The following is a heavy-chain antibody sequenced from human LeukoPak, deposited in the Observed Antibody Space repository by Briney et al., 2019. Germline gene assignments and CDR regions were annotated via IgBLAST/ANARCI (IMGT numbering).Heavy chain of an antibody. Sequence: ASVKVPCKASGYTFTSYGISWVRQAPGQGLEWMGWISAYNGNTNYAQKLQGRVTMTTDTSTSTAYMELRSLRSDDTAVYYCARVLPRIAVAGTDYWGQGTLVTVSS. CDR2: ISAYNGNT. CDR1: GYTFTSYG. D-gene: IGHD6-19*01. J-gene: IGHJ4*02. CDR3: ARVLPRIAVAGTDY. V-gene: IGHV1-18*01.